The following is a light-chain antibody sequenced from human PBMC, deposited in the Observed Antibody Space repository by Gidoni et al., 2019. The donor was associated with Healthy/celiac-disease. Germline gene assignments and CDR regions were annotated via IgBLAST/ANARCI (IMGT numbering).Light chain of an antibody. CDR2: DVS. CDR1: SSDVGGYNY. Sequence: QSALTQPRSVSGSTGQSVTISCTGTSSDVGGYNYVSWYQQHPVKAPKLMIYDVSKRPSGVPDRFSGSKSGNTASLTISGLQAEDEADYYCCSYAGSYTFEVFGTGTKVTVL. V-gene: IGLV2-11*01. CDR3: CSYAGSYTFEV. J-gene: IGLJ1*01.